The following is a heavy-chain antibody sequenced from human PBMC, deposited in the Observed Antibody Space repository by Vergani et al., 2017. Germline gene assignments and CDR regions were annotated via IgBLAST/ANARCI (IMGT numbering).Heavy chain of an antibody. CDR1: GFTFSSYS. J-gene: IGHJ6*02. CDR3: ARDLLAVADYGMYV. V-gene: IGHV3-21*01. CDR2: ISSSSSYI. Sequence: EVQLVESGGGLVKPGGSLRLSCAASGFTFSSYSMNWVRQAPGKGLEWVLSISSSSSYIYYADSVKGRFTISRDNAKNSLYLQMNSLRAEDTAVYYCARDLLAVADYGMYVWGQGTTVTVSS. D-gene: IGHD6-19*01.